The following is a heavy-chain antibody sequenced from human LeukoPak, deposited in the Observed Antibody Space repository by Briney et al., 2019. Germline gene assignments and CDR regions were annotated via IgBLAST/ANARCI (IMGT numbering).Heavy chain of an antibody. Sequence: PGGSLRLSCAASGFTFDDYAMHWVRQAPGKGLDWVSGISWNSGSIGYADSVKGRFTISRDNAKNSLYLQMNSLRAEDTALYYCAKGNSSSPNYGMDVWGQGTTVTVSS. CDR3: AKGNSSSPNYGMDV. V-gene: IGHV3-9*01. D-gene: IGHD6-6*01. CDR1: GFTFDDYA. CDR2: ISWNSGSI. J-gene: IGHJ6*02.